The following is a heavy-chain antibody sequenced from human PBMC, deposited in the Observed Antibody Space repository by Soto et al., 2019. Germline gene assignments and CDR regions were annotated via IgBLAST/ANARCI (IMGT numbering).Heavy chain of an antibody. CDR3: AKGMAYDYIWGSYRINAFDI. CDR1: GFTFSSYA. CDR2: ISGSGGST. J-gene: IGHJ3*02. V-gene: IGHV3-23*01. Sequence: EVQLLESGGGLVQPGGSLRLSCAASGFTFSSYAMSWVRQAPGKGLEWVSAISGSGGSTYYADSVKGRFTISRDNSKNTLYLQMNSLRAEDTAVYYCAKGMAYDYIWGSYRINAFDIWRQGTMVTVSS. D-gene: IGHD3-16*02.